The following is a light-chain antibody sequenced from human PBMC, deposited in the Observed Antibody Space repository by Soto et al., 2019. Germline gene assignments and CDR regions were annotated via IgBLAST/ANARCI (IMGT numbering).Light chain of an antibody. V-gene: IGKV3-20*01. CDR3: QQHGSSPWM. Sequence: EIVLTQSPGTLSLSPGERATLSCRASQSVRSNFLAWYQQKPGQAPRLLIYGASNRATGIPDRFSGSGSGTDFTLTISRLEPEDFAVYYCQQHGSSPWMFGQGTKVDIK. CDR2: GAS. J-gene: IGKJ1*01. CDR1: QSVRSNF.